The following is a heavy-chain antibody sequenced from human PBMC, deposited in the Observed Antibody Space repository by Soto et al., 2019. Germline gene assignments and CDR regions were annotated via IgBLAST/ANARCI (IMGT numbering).Heavy chain of an antibody. D-gene: IGHD3-3*01. V-gene: IGHV3-7*03. J-gene: IGHJ6*02. CDR1: GFTFSSYW. CDR2: IKQDGSEK. CDR3: ASSIKIFGVGYGMDV. Sequence: GGSLRLSCAASGFTFSSYWMSWVRQAPGKGLEWVANIKQDGSEKYYVDSVKGRFTISRDNAKNSLYLQMNSLRAEDTAVYYCASSIKIFGVGYGMDVWGQGTTVTVSS.